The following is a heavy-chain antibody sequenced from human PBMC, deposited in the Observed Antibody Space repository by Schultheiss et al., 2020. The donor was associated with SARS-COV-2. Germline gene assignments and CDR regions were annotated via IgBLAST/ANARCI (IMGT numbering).Heavy chain of an antibody. CDR1: GFTFSSFG. J-gene: IGHJ6*02. D-gene: IGHD1-26*01. CDR2: ISYEGTIT. CDR3: ARDQFAGIVPGGYGMDV. V-gene: IGHV3-30*03. Sequence: GGSLRLSCAASGFTFSSFGMHWVRQAPGKGLEWMATISYEGTITYYADSVKGRFTISRDNSKNTLYLQMNSLRAEDTAVYYCARDQFAGIVPGGYGMDVWGQGTTVTVSS.